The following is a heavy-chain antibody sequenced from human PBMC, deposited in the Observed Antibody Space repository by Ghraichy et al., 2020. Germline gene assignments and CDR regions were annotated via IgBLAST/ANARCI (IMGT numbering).Heavy chain of an antibody. CDR1: GGSFSGYY. V-gene: IGHV4-34*01. CDR3: ARALSGSYYVVRAFDI. D-gene: IGHD1-26*01. Sequence: SETLSLTCAVYGGSFSGYYWSWIRQPPGKGLEWIGEINHSGSTNYNPSLKSRVTISVDTSKNQFSLKLSSVTAADTAVYYCARALSGSYYVVRAFDIWGQGTMVTVSS. CDR2: INHSGST. J-gene: IGHJ3*02.